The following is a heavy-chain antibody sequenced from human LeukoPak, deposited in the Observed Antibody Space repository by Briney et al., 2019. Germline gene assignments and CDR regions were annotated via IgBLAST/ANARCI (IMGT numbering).Heavy chain of an antibody. CDR2: ISSSSSYI. V-gene: IGHV3-21*04. D-gene: IGHD3-3*02. CDR3: ASSGHVWSGYDY. J-gene: IGHJ4*02. CDR1: GFTFSSYS. Sequence: GGSLRLSCAASGFTFSSYSMNWVRQAPGKGLEWVSSISSSSSYIYYADSVKGRFTISRDNAKNSLYLQMNSLKTEDTAVYYCASSGHVWSGYDYWGQGTLVTVSS.